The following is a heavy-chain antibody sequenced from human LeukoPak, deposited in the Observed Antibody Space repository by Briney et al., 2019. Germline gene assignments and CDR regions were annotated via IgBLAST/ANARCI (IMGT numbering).Heavy chain of an antibody. D-gene: IGHD3-10*01. CDR1: GFTFSSYG. V-gene: IGHV3-33*01. Sequence: GGSLRLSCAASGFTFSSYGMHWVRQAPGKGLEWVAVIWYDGSNKYYADSVKGRFTISRDNSKNTLYLQMNSLRAEDTAVYYCARDRYGSGSYYPNIDAFDIWGQGTMVTVSS. CDR3: ARDRYGSGSYYPNIDAFDI. CDR2: IWYDGSNK. J-gene: IGHJ3*02.